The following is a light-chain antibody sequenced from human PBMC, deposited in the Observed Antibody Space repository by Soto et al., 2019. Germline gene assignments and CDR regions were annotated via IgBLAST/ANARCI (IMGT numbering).Light chain of an antibody. J-gene: IGKJ1*01. Sequence: DIVLTQSPGTMSLSPGERATLSCRASQSVSSSYLAWYQQKPGQAPRLLIYGASSRATGIPDRFSGSGSGTDFTLTISRLEPEDFAVYYCQQYGSSQTFGQGTPVDIK. CDR1: QSVSSSY. CDR3: QQYGSSQT. V-gene: IGKV3-20*01. CDR2: GAS.